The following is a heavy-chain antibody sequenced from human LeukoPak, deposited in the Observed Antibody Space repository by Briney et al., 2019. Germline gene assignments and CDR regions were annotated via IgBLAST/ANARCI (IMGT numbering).Heavy chain of an antibody. CDR2: MNPNSGNT. D-gene: IGHD2-15*01. Sequence: GASVKVSCKASGYTFTSYDINWVRQATGQGLEWMGWMNPNSGNTGYAQKFQGRVTITRNTSISTAYMELSSLRSEDTAVYYCARWRSGGTWDAFDIWGQGTMVTVSS. V-gene: IGHV1-8*01. CDR1: GYTFTSYD. J-gene: IGHJ3*02. CDR3: ARWRSGGTWDAFDI.